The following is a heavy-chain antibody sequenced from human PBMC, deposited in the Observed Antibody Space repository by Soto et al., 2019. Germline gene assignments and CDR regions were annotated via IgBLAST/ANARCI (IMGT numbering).Heavy chain of an antibody. V-gene: IGHV4-34*01. J-gene: IGHJ1*01. Sequence: SETLSLTCAVYGGSFSGYYWSWIRQPPGKGLEWIGEINHSGSTNYNPSLKSRVTISVDTSKNQFSLKLSSVTAADTAVYYCARGSIVVVPAAMRGYFQHRGQGTLVTVS. CDR3: ARGSIVVVPAAMRGYFQH. D-gene: IGHD2-2*01. CDR1: GGSFSGYY. CDR2: INHSGST.